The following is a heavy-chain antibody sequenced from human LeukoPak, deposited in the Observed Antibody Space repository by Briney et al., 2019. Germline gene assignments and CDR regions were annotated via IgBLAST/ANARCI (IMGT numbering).Heavy chain of an antibody. CDR2: INFSENI. CDR1: SGSIGSFY. CDR3: TRGGSADPFEH. J-gene: IGHJ4*02. D-gene: IGHD1-26*01. Sequence: SETLSLTCTLSSGSIGSFYWSWIRQPPGKGLEWIGYINFSENIKSNSALESRVTISMDTSKNQFSLKLNSVTAADTAVYYCTRGGSADPFEHWGQGTLVTVSS. V-gene: IGHV4-59*08.